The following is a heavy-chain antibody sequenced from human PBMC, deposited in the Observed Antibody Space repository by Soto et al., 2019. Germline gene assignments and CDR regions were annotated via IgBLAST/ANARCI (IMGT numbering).Heavy chain of an antibody. J-gene: IGHJ5*02. CDR3: ARVDVPVLRYFDWFGWFDP. V-gene: IGHV4-59*01. Sequence: SETMSLTCTVSGGSISSYYWSWIRQPPGKGLEWIGYIYYSGSTNYNPSLKSRVTISVDTSKNQFSLKLGSVTAADTAVYYCARVDVPVLRYFDWFGWFDPWGQGTLVTVSS. CDR1: GGSISSYY. D-gene: IGHD3-9*01. CDR2: IYYSGST.